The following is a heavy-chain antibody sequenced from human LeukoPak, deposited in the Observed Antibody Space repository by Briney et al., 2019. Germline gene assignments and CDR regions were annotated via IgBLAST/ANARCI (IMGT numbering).Heavy chain of an antibody. J-gene: IGHJ4*02. V-gene: IGHV3-49*04. Sequence: GGSLRNCSRSSGRGGGECTIRWVPRDPGKGLEWVAFIRSDIYGGTTEHAASVRGRLTISRDDSESSVYLQMNSLKTEDTAVYYCTRDHWNTFDYWGQGTLVTVSS. CDR3: TRDHWNTFDY. CDR1: GRGGGECT. CDR2: IRSDIYGGTT. D-gene: IGHD1/OR15-1a*01.